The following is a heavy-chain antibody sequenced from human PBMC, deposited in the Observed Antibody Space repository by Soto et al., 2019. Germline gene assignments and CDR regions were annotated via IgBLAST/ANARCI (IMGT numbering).Heavy chain of an antibody. J-gene: IGHJ4*01. CDR2: IWYDGGNK. CDR1: GFNFSSYV. D-gene: IGHD6-19*01. CDR3: ARDGQWLPRDGLRSSYYLDY. Sequence: QVQLVESGGGVVKPGRSLRLSCAASGFNFSSYVMHWVRQAPGKGLEWVAVIWYDGGNKYYADSVKGRFTISRDNSKNTLYLQMNSLRAEDTAVYYCARDGQWLPRDGLRSSYYLDYWGHGTLVTVSS. V-gene: IGHV3-33*01.